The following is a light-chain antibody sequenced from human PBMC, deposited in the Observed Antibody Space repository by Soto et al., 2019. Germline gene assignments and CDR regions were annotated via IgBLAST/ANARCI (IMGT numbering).Light chain of an antibody. V-gene: IGLV2-18*02. Sequence: QSVLTQPPSVSGSPGQSVAISCTGTSSDVGSYNRVSWYQQAPGTAPKLVIYEVSNRPSGVPDRFSGSRSGNTASLTISGLQAEDEADYYCSSYTSSSTYVFGTGTKVTVL. CDR3: SSYTSSSTYV. CDR2: EVS. J-gene: IGLJ1*01. CDR1: SSDVGSYNR.